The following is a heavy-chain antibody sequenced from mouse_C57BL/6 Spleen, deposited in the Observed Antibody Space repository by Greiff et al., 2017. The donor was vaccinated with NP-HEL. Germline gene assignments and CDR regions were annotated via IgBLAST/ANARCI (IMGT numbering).Heavy chain of an antibody. D-gene: IGHD1-1*01. CDR1: GFTFSSYT. V-gene: IGHV5-9*01. CDR3: ARLTTVTFDY. CDR2: ISGGGGNT. J-gene: IGHJ2*01. Sequence: EVQLVESGGGLVKPGGSLKLSCAASGFTFSSYTMSWVRQTPEKRLEWVATISGGGGNTYYPDSVKGRFTISRDNAKNTLYLQMSSLRSEDTALYYCARLTTVTFDYWGQGTTLTVSS.